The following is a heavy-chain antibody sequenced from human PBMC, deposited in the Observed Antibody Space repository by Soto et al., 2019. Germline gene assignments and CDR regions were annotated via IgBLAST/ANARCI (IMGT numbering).Heavy chain of an antibody. CDR1: GFSLSSTGVG. CDR3: AHGTFGGIIVACAMDV. V-gene: IGHV2-5*02. D-gene: IGHD3-16*02. J-gene: IGHJ6*02. Sequence: GSGPTLVNPSQTLTLTCTFSGFSLSSTGVGVAWIRQPPGKALEWLAVIYWDDDKRYSTSLKNRLTVSKDASKTQVVLTMTNVAPADTATYYCAHGTFGGIIVACAMDVWGQGTTVTVSS. CDR2: IYWDDDK.